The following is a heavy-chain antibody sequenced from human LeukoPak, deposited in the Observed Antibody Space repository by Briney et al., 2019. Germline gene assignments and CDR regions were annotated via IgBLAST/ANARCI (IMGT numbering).Heavy chain of an antibody. V-gene: IGHV4-34*01. D-gene: IGHD3-22*01. CDR3: ARDGEFRYYYDSSGYYFDY. Sequence: PETLSLTCAVYGGSFSGYYWSWIRQPPGKGLEWIGEINHSGSTNYNPSLKSRVTISVDTSKNQFSLRLSSVTAADTAVYYCARDGEFRYYYDSSGYYFDYWGQGTLVTVSS. CDR1: GGSFSGYY. J-gene: IGHJ4*02. CDR2: INHSGST.